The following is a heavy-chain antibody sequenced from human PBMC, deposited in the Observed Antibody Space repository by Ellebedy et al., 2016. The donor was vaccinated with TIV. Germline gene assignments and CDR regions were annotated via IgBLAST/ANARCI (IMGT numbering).Heavy chain of an antibody. Sequence: GGSLRLXXVASGFTFSSYNMNWVRQAPGKGLEWLSYISSTADTIYYANSVKGRFTISRDNAKNSLYLQMHSLRGEDTAVYYCARGLKQLVLGAYFYYGMDGWGQGTTVTVSS. CDR2: ISSTADTI. D-gene: IGHD6-13*01. J-gene: IGHJ6*02. V-gene: IGHV3-48*01. CDR3: ARGLKQLVLGAYFYYGMDG. CDR1: GFTFSSYN.